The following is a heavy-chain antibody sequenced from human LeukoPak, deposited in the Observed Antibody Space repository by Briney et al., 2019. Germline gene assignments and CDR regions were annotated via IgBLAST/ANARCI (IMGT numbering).Heavy chain of an antibody. CDR1: GYTFGDYY. D-gene: IGHD2-15*01. J-gene: IGHJ4*02. CDR2: INSNSGDT. CDR3: ARGYCSGGSCYHFDY. Sequence: GASVKVSCKASGYTFGDYYMHWVRQAPGQGLEWMGWINSNSGDTDYAQKFQGRVTMTRDTSISTAYMELSRLTSDDTAVYYCARGYCSGGSCYHFDYWGQGTLSPSPQ. V-gene: IGHV1-2*02.